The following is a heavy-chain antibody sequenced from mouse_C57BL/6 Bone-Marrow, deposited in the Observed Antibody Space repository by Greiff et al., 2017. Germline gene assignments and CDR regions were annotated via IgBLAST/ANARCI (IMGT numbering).Heavy chain of an antibody. CDR2: IDPSDSYT. CDR1: GYTFTGYW. Sequence: QVQLQQPGAELVMPGASVKLSCKASGYTFTGYWMHWVKQRPGQGLEWIGEIDPSDSYTNYNQKFKGKSTLTVDKSSRTDYMQLSSLTSEDSAVYYCARGDYYGSSCRYFDVWGTGTTVTVSS. D-gene: IGHD1-1*01. J-gene: IGHJ1*03. CDR3: ARGDYYGSSCRYFDV. V-gene: IGHV1-69*01.